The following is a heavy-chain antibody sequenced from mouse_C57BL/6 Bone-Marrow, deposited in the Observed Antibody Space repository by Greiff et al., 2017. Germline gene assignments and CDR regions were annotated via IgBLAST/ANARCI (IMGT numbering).Heavy chain of an antibody. CDR1: GYSITSGYY. CDR3: AREDDYFDY. J-gene: IGHJ2*01. Sequence: VQLQQSGPGLVKPSQSLSLTCSVTGYSITSGYYWNWIRQFPGNKLEWMGYISYDGSNNYNPSLKNRISITRDTSKNQFFLKLNSVTTEDTATYYCAREDDYFDYWGQGTTLTVSS. V-gene: IGHV3-6*01. CDR2: ISYDGSN.